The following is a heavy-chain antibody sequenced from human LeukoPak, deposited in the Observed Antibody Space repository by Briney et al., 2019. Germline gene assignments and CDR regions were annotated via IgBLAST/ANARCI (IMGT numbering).Heavy chain of an antibody. D-gene: IGHD3-3*01. CDR1: GYSFTSYW. CDR3: ARQSNDFWSGYRASFDY. V-gene: IGHV5-51*01. J-gene: IGHJ4*02. Sequence: GESLKISCKGSGYSFTSYWIGWVRQMPGKGLEWMGIIYPGDSDTRYSPSFQGQVTISADKSISTAYLQWSSLKASDTAMYYCARQSNDFWSGYRASFDYWGQGTLVTVSS. CDR2: IYPGDSDT.